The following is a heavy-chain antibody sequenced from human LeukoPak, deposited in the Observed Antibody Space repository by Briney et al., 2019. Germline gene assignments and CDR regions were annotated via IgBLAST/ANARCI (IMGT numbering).Heavy chain of an antibody. J-gene: IGHJ4*02. D-gene: IGHD3-16*02. CDR1: GGSISSGGYY. Sequence: SETLSLTCTVSGGSISSGGYYWSWIRQHPGKGLEWIGFIYYSGSTYYNPSLKSRVTFSVDTSKNQFSLKLSSMNAADTAVYYCARAVYDYIWGSYRFDYWGQGTLVTVSS. CDR3: ARAVYDYIWGSYRFDY. CDR2: IYYSGST. V-gene: IGHV4-31*03.